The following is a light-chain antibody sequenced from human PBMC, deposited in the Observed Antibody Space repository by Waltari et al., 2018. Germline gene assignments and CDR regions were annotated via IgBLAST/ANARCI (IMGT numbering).Light chain of an antibody. CDR3: AAWDDSLSGPV. CDR1: SSTIGSNY. J-gene: IGLJ2*01. CDR2: RDN. Sequence: QSVLTPPPSASGTPGQRVTISCSGSSSTIGSNYVFWYQQHPGTAPKLLIYRDNQRPAGVPDRFSGSKAGTSASLAISGLRSEDEADYYCAAWDDSLSGPVFGGGTKLTVL. V-gene: IGLV1-47*01.